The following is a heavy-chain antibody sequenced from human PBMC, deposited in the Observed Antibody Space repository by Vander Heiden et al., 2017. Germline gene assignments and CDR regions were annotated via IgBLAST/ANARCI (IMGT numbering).Heavy chain of an antibody. V-gene: IGHV3-23*01. J-gene: IGHJ6*02. D-gene: IGHD1-7*01. Sequence: EVQLLESGGGLVQPGGSLRLSCAASGVTFSSYAMSWVRQAPGKGLEWVSVISGSGGSTYYADSVKGRFTISRDNSKNTLYLQMNSLRAEDTAVYYCAKYGTREYYYYYGMDVWGQGTTVTISS. CDR3: AKYGTREYYYYYGMDV. CDR2: ISGSGGST. CDR1: GVTFSSYA.